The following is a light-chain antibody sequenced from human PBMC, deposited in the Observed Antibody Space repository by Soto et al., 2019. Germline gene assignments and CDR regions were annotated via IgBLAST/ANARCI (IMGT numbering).Light chain of an antibody. CDR1: QRVSND. Sequence: ELVMTQSPATLSVSPGARATLSCRASQRVSNDFAWYQQKPGQAHRLLIYGASTRATGIPARFSGSGSGTEFTLTISSLQSEEFAVYYCQKYNNWPLTFGGGSKVDI. CDR2: GAS. J-gene: IGKJ4*01. V-gene: IGKV3-15*01. CDR3: QKYNNWPLT.